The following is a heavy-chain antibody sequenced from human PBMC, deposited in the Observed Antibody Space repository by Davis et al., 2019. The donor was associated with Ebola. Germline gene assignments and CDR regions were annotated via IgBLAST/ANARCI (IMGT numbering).Heavy chain of an antibody. CDR3: ARKPYTYDAFDI. CDR1: GFVFSSDA. V-gene: IGHV3-30*04. D-gene: IGHD2-2*02. CDR2: ISYDGGNK. J-gene: IGHJ3*02. Sequence: GGSLRLSCAASGFVFSSDAMHWVRQAPGKGLEWVAVISYDGGNKFYSDSVKGRFTISRDNSKNTLFLQLDSLNSDDTAVYFCARKPYTYDAFDIWGRGTMVTVSS.